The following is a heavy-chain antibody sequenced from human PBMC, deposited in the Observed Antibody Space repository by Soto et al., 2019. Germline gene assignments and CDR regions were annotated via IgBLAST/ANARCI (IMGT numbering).Heavy chain of an antibody. D-gene: IGHD2-2*01. CDR2: INHSGST. CDR1: GGSFSGYY. V-gene: IGHV4-34*02. CDR3: ARGHQNGVVPVAYNWFDP. J-gene: IGHJ5*02. Sequence: QVQLQQWGAGLLKPSETLSLTCAVYGGSFSGYYWSWIRQPPGKGLEWNGEINHSGSTNYNPSLKSRVTISVDTSNNQYSLKLSSVTAADSAVYYCARGHQNGVVPVAYNWFDPWGQGTLVTVSS.